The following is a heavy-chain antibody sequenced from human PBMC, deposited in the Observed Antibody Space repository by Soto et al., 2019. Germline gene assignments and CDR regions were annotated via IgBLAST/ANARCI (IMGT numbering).Heavy chain of an antibody. D-gene: IGHD2-2*01. V-gene: IGHV4-31*03. CDR3: ARDRRYCSSTSCQHNWFDP. CDR2: IYYSGST. J-gene: IGHJ5*02. Sequence: QVQLQESGPGLVKPSQTLSLTCTVSGGSISSGGYYWSWIRQHPGKGLEWTGYIYYSGSTYYHPSLKSRVTIAVDTAKNQFALKLSSVTAADTAVYYCARDRRYCSSTSCQHNWFDPWGQETLVTVSS. CDR1: GGSISSGGYY.